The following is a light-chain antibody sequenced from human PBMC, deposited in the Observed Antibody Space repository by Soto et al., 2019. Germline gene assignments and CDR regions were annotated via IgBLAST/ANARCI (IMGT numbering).Light chain of an antibody. J-gene: IGKJ1*01. CDR2: GAS. CDR1: QSVSNSY. V-gene: IGKV3-20*01. CDR3: QQYGSLPRT. Sequence: QSPGTLSLSPGERATLSCRASQSVSNSYLAWYQQKPGQAPRLLTYGASSRATGIPDRFSGSGSGTGFTLTISRLEPEDFAVYYCQQYGSLPRTFGQGTKVDI.